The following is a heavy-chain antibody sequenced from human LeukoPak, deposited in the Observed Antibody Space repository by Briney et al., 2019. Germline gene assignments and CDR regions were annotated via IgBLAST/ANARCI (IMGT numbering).Heavy chain of an antibody. CDR3: ARGPTIYGDYDY. CDR2: IYSGGST. D-gene: IGHD4-17*01. CDR1: GFTVSSNY. J-gene: IGHJ4*02. V-gene: IGHV3-53*01. Sequence: GGSLRLSCAASGFTVSSNYMSWVRQAPGKGLEWVSVIYSGGSTYYVDSVKGRFTISRDNSKNTLYLQMNGLRAEDTAVYYCARGPTIYGDYDYWGQGTLVTVSS.